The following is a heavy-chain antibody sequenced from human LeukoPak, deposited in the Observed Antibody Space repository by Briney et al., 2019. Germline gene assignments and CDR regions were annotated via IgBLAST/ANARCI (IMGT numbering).Heavy chain of an antibody. CDR3: SGYWPPGY. CDR1: GFTVSGNY. Sequence: GGSLRLSCAASGFTVSGNYMNWVRQAPGKGLEWVSIIYSDGTTYYSDSVKGRFTISRDNSKNTLYLQMNSLRAEDTAVYYCSGYWPPGYWGQGTLVTVSS. V-gene: IGHV3-53*01. J-gene: IGHJ4*02. D-gene: IGHD2-8*02. CDR2: IYSDGTT.